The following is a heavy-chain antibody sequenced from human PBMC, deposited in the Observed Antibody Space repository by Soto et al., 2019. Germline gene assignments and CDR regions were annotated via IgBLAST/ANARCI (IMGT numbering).Heavy chain of an antibody. CDR2: INPNSGGT. CDR1: GYSFTAYC. Sequence: QVHLVQSGAEVKKSGASVKVSCEASGYSFTAYCVHWVRQAPGQGLEWMGWINPNSGGTNYAQRFQGRVDMTTDTSTNPSYMELNSLKSDDTALYFCARSSGTYSDFDYWGQGTQVTVSS. J-gene: IGHJ4*01. CDR3: ARSSGTYSDFDY. V-gene: IGHV1-2*02. D-gene: IGHD1-26*01.